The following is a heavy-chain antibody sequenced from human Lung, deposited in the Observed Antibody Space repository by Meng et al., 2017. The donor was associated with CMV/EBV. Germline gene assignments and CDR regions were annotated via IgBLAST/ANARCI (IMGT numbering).Heavy chain of an antibody. CDR1: GGSISSSNW. Sequence: EAAPGLVKPLGTLHLHCAVSGGSISSSNWWSWVRQPPGKGLEWIGEIYHSGSTNYNPSLKSRVTISVDKSKNQFSLNLSSVTAADTAVYYCARVGQWLPIDYWGQGTLVTVSS. CDR3: ARVGQWLPIDY. D-gene: IGHD6-19*01. V-gene: IGHV4-4*02. J-gene: IGHJ4*02. CDR2: IYHSGST.